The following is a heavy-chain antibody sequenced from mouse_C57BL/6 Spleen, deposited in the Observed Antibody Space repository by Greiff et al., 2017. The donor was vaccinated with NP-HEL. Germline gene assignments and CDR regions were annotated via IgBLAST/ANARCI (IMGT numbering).Heavy chain of an antibody. CDR3: ARGWSVYYGYAMDY. CDR2: INYDGSST. J-gene: IGHJ4*01. V-gene: IGHV5-16*01. CDR1: GFTFSDYY. Sequence: EVKLMESEGGLVQPGSSIKLSCTASGFTFSDYYMAWVRQVPEKGLEWVANINYDGSSTYYLDSLKSRFIISRDNAKNILYLQMSSLKSEDTATYYCARGWSVYYGYAMDYWGQGTSVTVSS. D-gene: IGHD1-1*01.